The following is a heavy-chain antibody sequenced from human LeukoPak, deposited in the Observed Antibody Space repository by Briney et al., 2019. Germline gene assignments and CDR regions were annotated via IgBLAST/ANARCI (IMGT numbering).Heavy chain of an antibody. CDR1: GFTFSSYA. V-gene: IGHV3-23*01. D-gene: IGHD2-2*01. CDR3: AKDLWSSTSYYYFDY. Sequence: GGSLRLSCAASGFTFSSYAMSWVRQAPGKGLEWVSAISGSGGSTYYADSVKGRFTISRDNSKNTLYLQMNSLRAEDTAVYYCAKDLWSSTSYYYFDYWGQGTLVTVSS. J-gene: IGHJ4*02. CDR2: ISGSGGST.